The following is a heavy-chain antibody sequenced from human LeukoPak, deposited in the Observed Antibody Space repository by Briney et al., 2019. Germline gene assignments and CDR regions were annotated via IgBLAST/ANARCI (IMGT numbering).Heavy chain of an antibody. J-gene: IGHJ4*02. CDR1: GGSFSDSY. Sequence: SETLSLTCAIYGGSFSDSYWSWIRQPPGKGLEWIGSIYYSGSTYYNPSLKSRVTISVDTSKNQFSLKLSSVTAADTAVYYCARPQGFQLLDFEYWGQGTLVTVSS. CDR3: ARPQGFQLLDFEY. V-gene: IGHV4-34*01. D-gene: IGHD2-2*01. CDR2: IYYSGST.